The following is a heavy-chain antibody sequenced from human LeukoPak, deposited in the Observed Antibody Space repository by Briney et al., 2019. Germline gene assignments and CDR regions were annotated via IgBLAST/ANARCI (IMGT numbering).Heavy chain of an antibody. J-gene: IGHJ4*02. V-gene: IGHV4-30-2*01. CDR3: ARGRYYPFDY. D-gene: IGHD2/OR15-2a*01. CDR1: GGSISSGGYS. Sequence: PSETLSLTCAVSGGSISSGGYSWSWIRQPPGKGLEWIGYIYHSGSTYYNPSLKSRVTISVDRSKSQFSLKLSSVTAADTAVYYCARGRYYPFDYWGQGTLVTVSS. CDR2: IYHSGST.